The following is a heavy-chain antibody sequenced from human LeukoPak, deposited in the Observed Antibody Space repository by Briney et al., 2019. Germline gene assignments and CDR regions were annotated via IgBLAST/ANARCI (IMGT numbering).Heavy chain of an antibody. D-gene: IGHD3-22*01. J-gene: IGHJ4*02. CDR3: ASELKIEDDSSGYSFGY. CDR2: IIPIFGTA. CDR1: GGTFSSYA. V-gene: IGHV1-69*13. Sequence: GASVKVSCKASGGTFSSYAISWVRQAPGQGLEWMGGIIPIFGTANYAQKFQGRVTITADESTSTAYMELSSLRSEDTAVYYCASELKIEDDSSGYSFGYWGQGTLVTVSS.